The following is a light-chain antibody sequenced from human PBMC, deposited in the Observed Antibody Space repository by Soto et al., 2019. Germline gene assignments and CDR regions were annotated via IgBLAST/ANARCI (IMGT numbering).Light chain of an antibody. V-gene: IGLV2-8*01. CDR1: SSDVGGYNS. J-gene: IGLJ3*02. Sequence: QSALTQPPSASGSPGQSVTISCTGTSSDVGGYNSVSWYQQHPGKAPKLMIYEVSTRPSGVPDRFACSKSGNTASLTVSGLQAEDEADYYCSSYAGSNTWVFGGGTKVTVL. CDR3: SSYAGSNTWV. CDR2: EVS.